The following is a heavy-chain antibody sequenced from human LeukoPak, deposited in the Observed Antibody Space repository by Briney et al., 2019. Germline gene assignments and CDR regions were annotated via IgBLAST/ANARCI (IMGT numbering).Heavy chain of an antibody. Sequence: GGPLRLSCAASGFTFSSYSMTWVRQAPGKGLEWVSYITFTSSTIHYADSVKGRFTISRDNAKRSVYLQMNSLRADDTAVYYCARDRLHYGEYEKTLDYWGQGTLVTVSS. CDR2: ITFTSSTI. CDR3: ARDRLHYGEYEKTLDY. D-gene: IGHD4-17*01. V-gene: IGHV3-48*01. CDR1: GFTFSSYS. J-gene: IGHJ4*02.